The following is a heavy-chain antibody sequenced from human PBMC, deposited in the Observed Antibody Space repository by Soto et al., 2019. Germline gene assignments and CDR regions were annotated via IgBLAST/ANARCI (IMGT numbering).Heavy chain of an antibody. J-gene: IGHJ6*03. V-gene: IGHV1-3*01. CDR3: ARGRMVRGVSNPRNYYYYMDV. Sequence: ASVKVSCKASGFTFTRSAMQWVRQARGQRLEWMGWINAGNGNTKYSQKFQDRVTITRDTSASTAYMELSSLRSEDTAVYYCARGRMVRGVSNPRNYYYYMDVWGKGTTVTVSS. D-gene: IGHD3-10*01. CDR2: INAGNGNT. CDR1: GFTFTRSA.